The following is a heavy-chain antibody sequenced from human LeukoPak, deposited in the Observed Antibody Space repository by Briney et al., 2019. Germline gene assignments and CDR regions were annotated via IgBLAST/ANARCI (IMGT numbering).Heavy chain of an antibody. J-gene: IGHJ3*02. CDR1: GVTFSSYE. D-gene: IGHD4-11*01. V-gene: IGHV3-48*03. CDR3: ARGMSSNWYRAFDI. Sequence: GGALRLSCAASGVTFSSYEMNWVRQAPRKGLEWVSYISSSGTTIYYADSVKGRFTISRDNGKNSLYPQMNSLRAEDTALYYCARGMSSNWYRAFDIWGQGTMVTVCS. CDR2: ISSSGTTI.